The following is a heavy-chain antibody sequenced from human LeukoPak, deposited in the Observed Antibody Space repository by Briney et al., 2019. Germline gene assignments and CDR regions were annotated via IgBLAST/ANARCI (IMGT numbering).Heavy chain of an antibody. J-gene: IGHJ3*02. CDR2: INPSGGST. CDR1: GYAFTTYY. CDR3: ARIKLGVNAFDI. D-gene: IGHD7-27*01. Sequence: GASVKVSCKASGYAFTTYYMHWVRQAPGQGLEWMGIINPSGGSTTYAQKFQGRVTMTRDTSTSPVYMDLSSLRSEETAVYYCARIKLGVNAFDIWGQGTVVTVSS. V-gene: IGHV1-46*03.